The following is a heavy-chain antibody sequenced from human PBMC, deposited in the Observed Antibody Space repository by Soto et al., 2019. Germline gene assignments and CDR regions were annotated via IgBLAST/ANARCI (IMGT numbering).Heavy chain of an antibody. D-gene: IGHD6-13*01. CDR2: INSDGSTI. Sequence: EVQLVESGGGLVQPGGSLRLSCEASGFTFSSYWMHWVRQTPGTGLVWVSRINSDGSTINYADSVKGRFTTSRDNAKNTVYLQMNSLRVEETAVYYCAKDSSVTAAGSGGWFDPWGQGTLVIVSS. CDR1: GFTFSSYW. V-gene: IGHV3-74*01. CDR3: AKDSSVTAAGSGGWFDP. J-gene: IGHJ5*02.